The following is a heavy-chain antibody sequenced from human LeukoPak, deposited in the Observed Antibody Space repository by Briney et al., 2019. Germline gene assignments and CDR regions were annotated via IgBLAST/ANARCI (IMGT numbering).Heavy chain of an antibody. D-gene: IGHD4-17*01. CDR1: GFTFSSYS. J-gene: IGHJ3*02. Sequence: PGGSLRLSCAASGFTFSSYSMDWVRQAPGKGLEWVSSISSSSSYIYYADSVKGRFTISRDNAKNSLYLQMNSLRGDDTAVFYCARGPYGDYVDAFDIWGQGTMVTVSS. CDR3: ARGPYGDYVDAFDI. CDR2: ISSSSSYI. V-gene: IGHV3-21*01.